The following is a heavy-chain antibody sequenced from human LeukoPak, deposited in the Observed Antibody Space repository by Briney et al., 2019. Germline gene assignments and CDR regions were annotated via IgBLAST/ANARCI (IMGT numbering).Heavy chain of an antibody. CDR1: GYSFTHYW. J-gene: IGHJ4*02. CDR3: ARTKMSTALTFDY. D-gene: IGHD5-24*01. V-gene: IGHV5-51*01. Sequence: GESLKISCKSSGYSFTHYWIGWVRQMPGEGLEWMGTIYPDDSDTRYNPSFQGLVTISADKSINTAYLQWGSLKASDTAIYYCARTKMSTALTFDYWGQGTLVTVSS. CDR2: IYPDDSDT.